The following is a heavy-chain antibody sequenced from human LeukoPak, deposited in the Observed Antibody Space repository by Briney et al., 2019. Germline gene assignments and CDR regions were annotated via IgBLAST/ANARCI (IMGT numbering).Heavy chain of an antibody. J-gene: IGHJ4*02. D-gene: IGHD3-3*01. CDR2: MNPNSGNT. CDR3: ARGGPIFGVVTMDY. V-gene: IGHV1-8*03. Sequence: ASVKVSCKASGYTFTSYDINWVRQATGQGLEWMGWMNPNSGNTGYAQKFQGRVTITRNTSISTAYMELSSLRSEDTAVYYCARGGPIFGVVTMDYWDQGTLVTVSS. CDR1: GYTFTSYD.